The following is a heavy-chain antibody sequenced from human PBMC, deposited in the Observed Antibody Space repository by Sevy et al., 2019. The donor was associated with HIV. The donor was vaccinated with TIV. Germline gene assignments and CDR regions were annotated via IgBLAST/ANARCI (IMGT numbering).Heavy chain of an antibody. CDR1: GGSFSGYY. Sequence: SETLSLTCAVYGGSFSGYYWSWIRQPPGKGLEWIGEINHSGSTNYNPSLKSRVTISVDTSKNQFYLKLSSVTAADTAVYYCASVFIVVVVAATHNWFDPWGQGTLVTVSS. D-gene: IGHD2-15*01. CDR2: INHSGST. V-gene: IGHV4-34*01. CDR3: ASVFIVVVVAATHNWFDP. J-gene: IGHJ5*02.